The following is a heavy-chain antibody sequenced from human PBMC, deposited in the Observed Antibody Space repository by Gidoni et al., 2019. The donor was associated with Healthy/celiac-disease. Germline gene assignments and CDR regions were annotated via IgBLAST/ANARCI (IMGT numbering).Heavy chain of an antibody. Sequence: EVQLVESGGGLVQPGGSLRLSCAASGFTFSGYWMSWVRQAPGKGLEWVANIKKDGREKYYVDSVKGRFTISRDNAKNSLYLQMNSLRAEDTAVYYCARGGVVVVAATLGYWGQGTLVTVSS. D-gene: IGHD2-15*01. J-gene: IGHJ4*02. V-gene: IGHV3-7*01. CDR1: GFTFSGYW. CDR2: IKKDGREK. CDR3: ARGGVVVVAATLGY.